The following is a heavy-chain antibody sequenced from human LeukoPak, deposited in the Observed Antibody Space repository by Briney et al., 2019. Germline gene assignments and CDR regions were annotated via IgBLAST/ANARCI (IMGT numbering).Heavy chain of an antibody. D-gene: IGHD4-11*01. J-gene: IGHJ4*02. Sequence: AGGSLRLSCAASQFTFSHYGMHWVRQAPGKGLQWVAVIWNDGSDKYYSDSVKGRSTVSRDNSNNMVYLQMNSLRADDSGVYYCAKDAQRGFDYSNSLQYWGRGTLVTVSS. V-gene: IGHV3-33*06. CDR1: QFTFSHYG. CDR2: IWNDGSDK. CDR3: AKDAQRGFDYSNSLQY.